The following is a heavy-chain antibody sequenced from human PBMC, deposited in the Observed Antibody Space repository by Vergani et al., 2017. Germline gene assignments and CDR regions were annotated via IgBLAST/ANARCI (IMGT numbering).Heavy chain of an antibody. CDR1: GFTFSNSA. Sequence: EVYLLESGGGLVQPGGSMRLSCAASGFTFSNSAVSWVRQAPGRALAWVSSISCPGLSTYYADSVKGRFSISRDNSKNTVFLQMHSLRAEDTAIYYCVKKKIDLGSYFFDSWGHGILVTVSS. V-gene: IGHV3-23*01. CDR3: VKKKIDLGSYFFDS. CDR2: ISCPGLST. J-gene: IGHJ4*01. D-gene: IGHD2/OR15-2a*01.